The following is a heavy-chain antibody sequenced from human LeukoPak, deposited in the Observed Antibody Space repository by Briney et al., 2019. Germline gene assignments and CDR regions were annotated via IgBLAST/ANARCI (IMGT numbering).Heavy chain of an antibody. CDR2: IYYSGST. CDR3: AREGGFGYYGMDV. V-gene: IGHV4-59*01. D-gene: IGHD3-10*01. J-gene: IGHJ6*02. Sequence: SETLSLTCTVSGGSISSYYWSWIRQPPGKGLEWIGYIYYSGSTNYNPSLKSRVTISVDTSKNQFSLKLSSVTAADTAVYYCAREGGFGYYGMDVWGQGTTVTVSS. CDR1: GGSISSYY.